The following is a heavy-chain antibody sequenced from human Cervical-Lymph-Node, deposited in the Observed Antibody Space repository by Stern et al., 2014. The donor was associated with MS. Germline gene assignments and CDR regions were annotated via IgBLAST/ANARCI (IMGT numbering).Heavy chain of an antibody. CDR2: INHSGST. J-gene: IGHJ2*01. Sequence: QVQLQQWGAGLLKPSETLSLTCAVYGGSFSGYYWSWIRQPPGKGLEWIGEINHSGSTNYNPSLKSRVTISVDTSKNQFSLKLSSVTAADTAVYYCARKRGSHGPRYFDLWGRGTLVTVSS. D-gene: IGHD6-19*01. CDR1: GGSFSGYY. CDR3: ARKRGSHGPRYFDL. V-gene: IGHV4-34*01.